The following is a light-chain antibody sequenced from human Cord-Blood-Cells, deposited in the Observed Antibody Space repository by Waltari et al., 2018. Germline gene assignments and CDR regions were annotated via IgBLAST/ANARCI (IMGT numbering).Light chain of an antibody. CDR3: QSYDRSLSGSV. Sequence: QSVLTQPPSVSGAPGQRVTISCTGSSSNIGAGYDVHWYQQLPGTAPKLPIYGNSNRPSGVRDRFSGSKSGTSASLAITGLQAEDEADYYCQSYDRSLSGSVFGGGTKLTVL. CDR2: GNS. J-gene: IGLJ3*02. CDR1: SSNIGAGYD. V-gene: IGLV1-40*01.